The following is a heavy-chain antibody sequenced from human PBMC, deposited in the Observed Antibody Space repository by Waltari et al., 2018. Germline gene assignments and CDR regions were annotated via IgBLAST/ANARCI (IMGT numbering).Heavy chain of an antibody. D-gene: IGHD6-25*01. V-gene: IGHV4-4*03. J-gene: IGHJ4*02. CDR2: IYHSGVS. CDR1: GDSISSGHW. CDR3: ASVGLSGSYYFNY. Sequence: QVQLQESGPGLVKPPGTLYLTCAISGDSISSGHWWSWVRQSPGKGLEWIGEIYHSGVSNYNPSLRSRVSISVDKSKNQFSLNLTSVTAADTAVYYCASVGLSGSYYFNYWGRGTLVTVSS.